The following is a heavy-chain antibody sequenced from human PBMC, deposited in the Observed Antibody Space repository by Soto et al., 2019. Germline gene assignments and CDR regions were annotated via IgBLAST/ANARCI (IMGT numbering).Heavy chain of an antibody. CDR2: INSDGSTT. CDR3: ARVRAGYYNFDY. J-gene: IGHJ4*02. CDR1: GFTFSSYW. D-gene: IGHD3-9*01. V-gene: IGHV3-74*01. Sequence: EVQLVESGGGLVLPGGSLRLSCVASGFTFSSYWMHWVRQAPGKGLVWVSRINSDGSTTSYADSVKGRFTISRDNAKNTLYLQMNSLRAEDTAVYYCARVRAGYYNFDYWGQGTLVTVSS.